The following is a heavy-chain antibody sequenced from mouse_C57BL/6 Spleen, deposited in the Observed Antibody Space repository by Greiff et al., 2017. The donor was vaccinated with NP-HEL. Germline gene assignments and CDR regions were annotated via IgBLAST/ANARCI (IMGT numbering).Heavy chain of an antibody. D-gene: IGHD1-1*01. J-gene: IGHJ1*03. CDR3: ARSTTVIDGCFDV. CDR1: GYTFTSYW. CDR2: IHPNSGST. Sequence: VQLKQPGAELVKPGASVKLSCKASGYTFTSYWMHWVKQRPGQGLEWIGMIHPNSGSTNYNEKFKSKATLTVDKSSSTAYMQLSSLTSEDSAVYCCARSTTVIDGCFDVWGTGTTVTVSS. V-gene: IGHV1-64*01.